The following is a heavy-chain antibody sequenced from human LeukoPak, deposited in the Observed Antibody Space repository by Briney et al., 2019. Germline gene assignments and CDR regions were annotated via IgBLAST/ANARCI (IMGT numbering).Heavy chain of an antibody. CDR3: AREMRVQLERRSAFDI. V-gene: IGHV3-7*01. CDR2: IKQDGSEK. Sequence: PGGSLRLSCAASGFTFSSYWVSWVRQAPGKGLEWVANIKQDGSEKYYVDSVKGRFTISRDNAKNSLYLQMNSLRAEDTAVYYCAREMRVQLERRSAFDIWGQGTMVTVSS. J-gene: IGHJ3*02. CDR1: GFTFSSYW. D-gene: IGHD1-1*01.